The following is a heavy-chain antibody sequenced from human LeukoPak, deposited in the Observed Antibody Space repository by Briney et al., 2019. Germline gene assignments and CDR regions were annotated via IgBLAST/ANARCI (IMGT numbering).Heavy chain of an antibody. D-gene: IGHD5-24*01. CDR2: VYPDDSDT. J-gene: IGHJ4*02. Sequence: GESLKISCKASGYTFTDYWIAWVRQMPGKGLELMGIVYPDDSDTRYSPSFQGQVTISADESINTAYLQWSGLKASDTAIYYCARRDGYNHVDYWGQGTLVTVSS. CDR3: ARRDGYNHVDY. V-gene: IGHV5-51*01. CDR1: GYTFTDYW.